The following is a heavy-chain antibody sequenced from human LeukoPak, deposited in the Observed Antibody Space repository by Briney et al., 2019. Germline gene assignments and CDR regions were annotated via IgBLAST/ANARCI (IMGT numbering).Heavy chain of an antibody. CDR2: IKQYGSDK. CDR3: ARSVFDSDHLDY. D-gene: IGHD3-9*01. V-gene: IGHV3-7*01. Sequence: QPGGSLRLSCAASGFTFSSYWMSWVRQAPGKGLEWVANIKQYGSDKYYVDSVKGRFTISRDNAKNSLYLQMNSLRAEDTAVYYCARSVFDSDHLDYWGQGTLVTVSS. J-gene: IGHJ4*02. CDR1: GFTFSSYW.